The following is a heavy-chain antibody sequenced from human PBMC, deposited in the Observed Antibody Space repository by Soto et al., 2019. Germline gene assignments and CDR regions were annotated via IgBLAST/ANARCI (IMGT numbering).Heavy chain of an antibody. CDR1: GFPFSTYP. J-gene: IGHJ4*02. Sequence: DVQLVESGGGLVRPGGSLRLSCAASGFPFSTYPMHWVRQAPGKGLEWISYINSASTTTFHADSVKGRFTVSRDNAKNSLYLQLTSLRHEDTAVYYSTRDLSHWGQGTLVTVSS. CDR2: INSASTTT. CDR3: TRDLSH. V-gene: IGHV3-48*02.